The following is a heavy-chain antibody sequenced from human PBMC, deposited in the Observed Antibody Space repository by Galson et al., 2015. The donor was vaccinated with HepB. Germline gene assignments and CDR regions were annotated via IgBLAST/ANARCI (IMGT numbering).Heavy chain of an antibody. CDR1: GFTFSTYV. CDR2: VSESGSSA. D-gene: IGHD5-18*01. V-gene: IGHV3-23*01. Sequence: SLRLSCAASGFTFSTYVMSWVRQPPGKGLEWVSTVSESGSSAYYADSVKGRFIISRDNSKNTLYLQMNSPRVEDTAVYYCAKCAFGGVTTVDYYFYYMDVWGKGTTVTVSS. CDR3: AKCAFGGVTTVDYYFYYMDV. J-gene: IGHJ6*03.